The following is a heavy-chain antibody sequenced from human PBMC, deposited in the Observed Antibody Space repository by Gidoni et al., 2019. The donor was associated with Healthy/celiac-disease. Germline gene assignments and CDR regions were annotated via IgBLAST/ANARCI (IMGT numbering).Heavy chain of an antibody. D-gene: IGHD3-22*01. J-gene: IGHJ4*02. CDR2: IYYSGST. V-gene: IGHV4-39*01. CDR1: GGSISSSSYY. CDR3: ARQNRYYDSSGYYQGWMAAQFLDFDY. Sequence: QLQLQESGPGLVQPSETLSLTCTVSGGSISSSSYYWGWIRQPPGKGLEWIGSIYYSGSTYYNPSLKSRVTISVDTSKNQFSLKLSSVTAADTAVYYCARQNRYYDSSGYYQGWMAAQFLDFDYWGQGTLVTVSS.